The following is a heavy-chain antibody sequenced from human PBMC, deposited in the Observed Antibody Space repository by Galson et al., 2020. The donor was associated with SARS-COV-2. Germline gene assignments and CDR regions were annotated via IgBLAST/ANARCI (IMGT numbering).Heavy chain of an antibody. CDR2: ISKSGDAT. V-gene: IGHV3-23*01. CDR3: AKEEGQRPYYYVLDV. CDR1: GFTFSNYA. Sequence: GGSLRLSCEVSGFTFSNYAMTWVRQAPGKGLEWVSSISKSGDATHYADSVKGRFTISRDNSKSTLYLQLSSLRTEDTAVYYCAKEEGQRPYYYVLDVWGQGTTVTVSS. J-gene: IGHJ6*02. D-gene: IGHD6-25*01.